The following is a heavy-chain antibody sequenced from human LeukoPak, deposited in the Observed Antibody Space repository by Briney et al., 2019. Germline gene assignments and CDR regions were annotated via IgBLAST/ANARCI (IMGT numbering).Heavy chain of an antibody. V-gene: IGHV4-38-2*01. D-gene: IGHD4-11*01. CDR2: MYHRGST. CDR3: ARHRGDNSNPRYYFYCMDV. Sequence: PSETLSLTCSVSGHSISSGYYWGWIRQPPGKGLEWIGTMYHRGSTYYNPSLKSRVTMSGDTSKNHFSLKLSSVIAADAAVYYCARHRGDNSNPRYYFYCMDVWGKGTTVTVSS. J-gene: IGHJ6*03. CDR1: GHSISSGYY.